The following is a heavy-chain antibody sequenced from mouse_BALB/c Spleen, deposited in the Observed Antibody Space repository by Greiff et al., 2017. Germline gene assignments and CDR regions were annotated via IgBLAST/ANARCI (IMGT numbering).Heavy chain of an antibody. CDR1: GFTFSSFG. CDR2: ISSGSSTI. CDR3: AREGAYDGYYDAMDY. Sequence: EVKVVESGGGLVQPGGSRKLSCAASGFTFSSFGMHWVRQAPEKGLEWVAYISSGSSTIYYADTVKGRFTISRDNPKNTLFLQMTSLRSEDTAMYYCAREGAYDGYYDAMDYWGQGTSVTVSS. J-gene: IGHJ4*01. D-gene: IGHD2-3*01. V-gene: IGHV5-17*02.